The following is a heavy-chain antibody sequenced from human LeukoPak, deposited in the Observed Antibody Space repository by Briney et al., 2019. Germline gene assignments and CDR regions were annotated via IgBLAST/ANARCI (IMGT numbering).Heavy chain of an antibody. Sequence: PSETLSLTCTVSGDSISSYYWSWIRQPPGKGLEWIGYIYYTGSTSFNPSLKSRVTISVDTSKNQFSLKLSSVTAADTAVYYCASPPGGSSYDGYFDYWGQGTLVTVSS. CDR3: ASPPGGSSYDGYFDY. CDR2: IYYTGST. J-gene: IGHJ4*02. D-gene: IGHD6-6*01. CDR1: GDSISSYY. V-gene: IGHV4-59*08.